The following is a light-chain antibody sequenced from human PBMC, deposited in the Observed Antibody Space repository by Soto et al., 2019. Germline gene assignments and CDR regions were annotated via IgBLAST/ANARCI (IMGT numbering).Light chain of an antibody. CDR2: KAS. V-gene: IGKV1-5*03. CDR1: QSISSW. Sequence: IHLRQSPSTLSASVGDRVTITCRASQSISSWLAWYQQKPGKAPKLLIYKASTLESGVPSRFSGSGSGTEFTLTISSLQPDDFATYYCQQYNSWWTFGQGTKVDIK. J-gene: IGKJ1*01. CDR3: QQYNSWWT.